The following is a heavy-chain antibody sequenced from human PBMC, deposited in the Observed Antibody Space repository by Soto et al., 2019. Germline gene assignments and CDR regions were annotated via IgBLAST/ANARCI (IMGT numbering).Heavy chain of an antibody. CDR2: ISGSGGST. CDR3: TGYYDFWSGLTSRMGRYYYYYYGMDV. D-gene: IGHD3-3*01. J-gene: IGHJ6*02. CDR1: GFTFSSYA. Sequence: GGSLRLSCAASGFTFSSYAMSWVRQAPGKGLEWVSAISGSGGSTYYADSVKGRFTISRDNSKNTLYLQMNSLRAEDTAVYYCTGYYDFWSGLTSRMGRYYYYYYGMDVWGQGTTVTVSS. V-gene: IGHV3-23*01.